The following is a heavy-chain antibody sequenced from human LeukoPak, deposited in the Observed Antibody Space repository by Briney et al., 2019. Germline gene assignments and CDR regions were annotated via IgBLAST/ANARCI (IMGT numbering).Heavy chain of an antibody. J-gene: IGHJ3*02. D-gene: IGHD3-9*01. CDR1: GGSISSYY. CDR3: ARALLTSYYYNDAFDI. CDR2: IYYSGST. Sequence: SETLSLTCTVSGGSISSYYWSWIRQPPGKGLEWIGYIYYSGSTNYKPSLKSRVTISVETSKNQFSLKLRSVTAADTAVYYCARALLTSYYYNDAFDIWGQGTMVTVSS. V-gene: IGHV4-59*01.